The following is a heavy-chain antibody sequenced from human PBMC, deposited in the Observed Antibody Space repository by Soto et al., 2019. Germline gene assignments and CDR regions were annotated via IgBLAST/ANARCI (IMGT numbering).Heavy chain of an antibody. D-gene: IGHD5-18*01. V-gene: IGHV1-46*01. CDR3: ARDEAADTAMATRYDY. CDR2: INPSGGST. Sequence: ASVKVSCKASGYTFTSYYMHWVRQAPGQGLEWMGIINPSGGSTSYAQKSQGRATMTRDTSTSTVYMELSSLRSEDTAVYYCARDEAADTAMATRYDYWGQGTLVTVSS. CDR1: GYTFTSYY. J-gene: IGHJ4*02.